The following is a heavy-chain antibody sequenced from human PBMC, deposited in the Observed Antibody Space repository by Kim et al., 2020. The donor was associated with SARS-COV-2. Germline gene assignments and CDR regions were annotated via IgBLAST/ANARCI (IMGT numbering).Heavy chain of an antibody. D-gene: IGHD1-7*01. CDR3: GREINWNYDY. V-gene: IGHV4-39*07. J-gene: IGHJ4*02. CDR1: GGSISSTGDY. CDR2: IYYRGKT. Sequence: SETLSLTCTVSGGSISSTGDYWGWIRQPPGKGLEWIGSIYYRGKTSYSPSLKSRVTMSIDPSKNQFSLTLSSVTAADTAVYYCGREINWNYDYWGQGTL.